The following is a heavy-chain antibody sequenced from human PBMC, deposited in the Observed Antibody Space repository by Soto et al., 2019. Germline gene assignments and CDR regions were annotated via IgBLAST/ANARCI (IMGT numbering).Heavy chain of an antibody. V-gene: IGHV4-31*03. CDR3: ARVYNWNYSL. J-gene: IGHJ4*02. Sequence: SETLSLTCSVSGGSISSGGYYWSWIRQHPGKGLEWIGYIYYSGSTYYNPSLKSRVTISVDTSKNQFSLKLSSVTAADTAVYYCARVYNWNYSLWGQGTLVTVSS. CDR2: IYYSGST. D-gene: IGHD1-1*01. CDR1: GGSISSGGYY.